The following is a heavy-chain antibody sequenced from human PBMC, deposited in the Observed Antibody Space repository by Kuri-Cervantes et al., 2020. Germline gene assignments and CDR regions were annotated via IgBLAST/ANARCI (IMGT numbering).Heavy chain of an antibody. Sequence: ASVKVSCKASGYTFTSYDINWVRQATGQGLEWMGWMNPNSGNTGYAQKFQVRVTMTRNTSISTAYMELSSLRSEDTAVYYCARLYPIVVVPAAIYGMDVWGQGTTVTVSS. CDR2: MNPNSGNT. CDR3: ARLYPIVVVPAAIYGMDV. CDR1: GYTFTSYD. J-gene: IGHJ6*02. D-gene: IGHD2-2*01. V-gene: IGHV1-8*01.